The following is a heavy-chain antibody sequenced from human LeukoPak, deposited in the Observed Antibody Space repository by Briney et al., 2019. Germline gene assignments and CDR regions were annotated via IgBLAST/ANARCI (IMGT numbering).Heavy chain of an antibody. Sequence: SETLSLTCTVYGGSISSSSYYWGWLRQPPGKGREWIVEINHSGSTNYNPSLKSRVTISVDTSKNQFSVKLSSVTAADTAVYDFARGPFDYVWGRYSPIYFDHWGQGTLVTVSS. CDR2: INHSGST. V-gene: IGHV4-39*07. CDR3: ARGPFDYVWGRYSPIYFDH. D-gene: IGHD3-16*01. J-gene: IGHJ4*02. CDR1: GGSISSSSYY.